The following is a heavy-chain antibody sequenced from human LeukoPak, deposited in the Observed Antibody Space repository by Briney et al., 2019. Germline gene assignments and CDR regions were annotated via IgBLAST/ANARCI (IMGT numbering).Heavy chain of an antibody. J-gene: IGHJ6*02. V-gene: IGHV3-48*03. CDR1: GFTFSSYE. CDR3: ARDRIPFYGVRGENYYYGMDV. Sequence: PGGSLRLSCAASGFTFSSYEMNWVRQAPGKGLEWVSYISSSGSTIYYADSVKGRFTISRDNAKNSLYLQMNSLRAEDTAVYYCARDRIPFYGVRGENYYYGMDVWGQGTTVTVSS. D-gene: IGHD3-10*01. CDR2: ISSSGSTI.